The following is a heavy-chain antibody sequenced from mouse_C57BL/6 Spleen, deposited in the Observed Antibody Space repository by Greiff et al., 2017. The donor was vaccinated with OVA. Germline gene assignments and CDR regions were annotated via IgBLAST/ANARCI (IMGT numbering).Heavy chain of an antibody. D-gene: IGHD2-3*01. CDR2: INYDGSST. CDR1: GFTFSDYY. J-gene: IGHJ2*01. Sequence: EVQVVESEGGLVQPGSSMKLSCTASGFTFSDYYMAWVRQVPEKGLEWVANINYDGSSTYYLDSLKSRFIISRDNAKNILYLQMSSLKSEDTATYYCARDMEDGSYFDYWGQGTTLTVSS. V-gene: IGHV5-16*01. CDR3: ARDMEDGSYFDY.